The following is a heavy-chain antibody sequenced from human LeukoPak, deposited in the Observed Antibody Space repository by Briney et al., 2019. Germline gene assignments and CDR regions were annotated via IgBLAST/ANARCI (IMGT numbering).Heavy chain of an antibody. D-gene: IGHD2-2*01. Sequence: SGTLSLTCAVSGGSISSTNWWSWVRQPPGKGLEWIGEIYHSGSTNYNPSLKSRVTISADKSKNQFSLKLTYVTAADTAVYYCARNDGYSSTWYAFDIWGQGTMVTVSS. V-gene: IGHV4-4*02. CDR1: GGSISSTNW. J-gene: IGHJ3*02. CDR2: IYHSGST. CDR3: ARNDGYSSTWYAFDI.